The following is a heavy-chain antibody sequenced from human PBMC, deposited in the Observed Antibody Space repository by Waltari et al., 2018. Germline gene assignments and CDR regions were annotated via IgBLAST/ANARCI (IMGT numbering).Heavy chain of an antibody. J-gene: IGHJ4*02. CDR2: ISSSSSYI. V-gene: IGHV3-21*01. CDR1: GFTFSSYS. Sequence: EVQLVESGGGLVKPGGSLRLSCAASGFTFSSYSMNWVRQPPGQGLEWVSSISSSSSYIYYADSVKGRFTISRDNAKNSLYLQMNSLRAEDTAVYYCASLANPADILTGREFDYWGQGTLVTVSS. D-gene: IGHD3-9*01. CDR3: ASLANPADILTGREFDY.